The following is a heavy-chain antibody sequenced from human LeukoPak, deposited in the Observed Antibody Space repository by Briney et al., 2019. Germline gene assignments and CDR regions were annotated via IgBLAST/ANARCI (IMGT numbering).Heavy chain of an antibody. CDR2: ISYDGSNK. V-gene: IGHV3-30*03. J-gene: IGHJ4*02. Sequence: SGGSLRLSYAASGFTFSSYGMHWVRQAPGKGLEWVAVISYDGSNKYYADSVKGRFTISRDNSKNTLYLQMNSLRAEDTAVYYCASHWAQQLVSDYWGQGTLVTVSS. D-gene: IGHD6-13*01. CDR3: ASHWAQQLVSDY. CDR1: GFTFSSYG.